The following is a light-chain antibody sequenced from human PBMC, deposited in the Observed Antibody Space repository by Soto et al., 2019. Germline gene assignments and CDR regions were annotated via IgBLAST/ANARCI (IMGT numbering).Light chain of an antibody. J-gene: IGLJ2*01. CDR2: DNN. CDR1: SSNIGNNY. CDR3: GTWDSSLSAGV. Sequence: QSVLTQPPSVSAAPGQKVTIPCSGGSSNIGNNYVSWYQQLPGTAPKLLIYDNNKRTSGSPDRFSGSKSGTSATLGITGLQTGDEADYYCGTWDSSLSAGVFGGGTKVTVL. V-gene: IGLV1-51*01.